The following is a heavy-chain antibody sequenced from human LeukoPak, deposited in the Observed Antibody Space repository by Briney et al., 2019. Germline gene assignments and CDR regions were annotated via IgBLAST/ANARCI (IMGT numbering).Heavy chain of an antibody. Sequence: SETLSLTCAVYGGSFSGYYWSWIRQPPGKGLEWIGEISHGGSTNYNPSLKSRVTISVDTSKNQFSLKLSSVTAADTAVYYCARVNPQRPDCSSTSCFVDAFDIWGQGTMVTVSS. J-gene: IGHJ3*02. CDR2: ISHGGST. CDR1: GGSFSGYY. D-gene: IGHD2-2*01. CDR3: ARVNPQRPDCSSTSCFVDAFDI. V-gene: IGHV4-34*01.